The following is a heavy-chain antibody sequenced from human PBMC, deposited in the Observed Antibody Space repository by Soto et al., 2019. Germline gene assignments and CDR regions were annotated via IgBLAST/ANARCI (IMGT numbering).Heavy chain of an antibody. CDR2: VKSKVDGETI. D-gene: IGHD1-26*01. V-gene: IGHV3-15*01. CDR1: GFTFSNAW. J-gene: IGHJ4*02. CDR3: ATGGLGLDY. Sequence: EVQMVESGGGFMKPGGSLRLSCAASGFTFSNAWMNWVRQAPGKGLEWVGRVKSKVDGETIDYSAPVKGRFSISRDDSKNTEYLQMNSLKIEDTGVYYCATGGLGLDYWGQGTLVTVSS.